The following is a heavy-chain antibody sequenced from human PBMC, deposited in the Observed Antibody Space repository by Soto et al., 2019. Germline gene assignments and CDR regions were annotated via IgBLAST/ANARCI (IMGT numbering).Heavy chain of an antibody. CDR3: VKDEGIEAMDV. V-gene: IGHV3-21*01. CDR2: ITSSGSYV. CDR1: GFTFSRNT. J-gene: IGHJ6*02. D-gene: IGHD3-3*02. Sequence: NPXESLRLSCVTSGFTFSRNTMNWVRQAPGKGLEWVASITSSGSYVYYADSVKGRFSASRDNAKNSLSLQMDSLRPDDTAIYFCVKDEGIEAMDVWGQGTTVTVSS.